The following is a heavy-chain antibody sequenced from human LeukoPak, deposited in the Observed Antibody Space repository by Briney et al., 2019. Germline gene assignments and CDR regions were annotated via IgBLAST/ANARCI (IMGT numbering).Heavy chain of an antibody. D-gene: IGHD6-13*01. CDR1: GFTFSSYD. J-gene: IGHJ5*02. Sequence: GGSLRLSCAVSGFTFSSYDMNWVRQALGKGLEWVSDISGSGGITHYADSVQGRFTISRDNSKNTLFLQMNSLRAEDTAVYYCAKDGHTSSPRGWFDPWGQGTLVTVSS. V-gene: IGHV3-23*01. CDR3: AKDGHTSSPRGWFDP. CDR2: ISGSGGIT.